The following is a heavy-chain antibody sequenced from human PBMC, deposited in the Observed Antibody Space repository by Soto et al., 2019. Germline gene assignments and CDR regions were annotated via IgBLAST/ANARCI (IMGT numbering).Heavy chain of an antibody. Sequence: SETLSLTCTVSGGSISSYYWSWIRQPPGKGLEWIGYIYYSGSTNYNPSLKSRVTISVDTSKNQFSLKLSSVTAADTAVYYCARLGGYYQAFDQWGQGSLVTVPQ. CDR2: IYYSGST. J-gene: IGHJ4*02. CDR1: GGSISSYY. D-gene: IGHD3-22*01. V-gene: IGHV4-59*01. CDR3: ARLGGYYQAFDQ.